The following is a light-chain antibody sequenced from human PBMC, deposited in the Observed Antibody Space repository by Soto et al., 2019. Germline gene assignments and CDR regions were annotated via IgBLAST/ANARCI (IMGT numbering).Light chain of an antibody. Sequence: DVQMTQSPSSLSASVGYRFTLPCRASQDINSYLAWYQQKPGNAPKSLIYGASSLQTGVPSRFSGRESGTDFTRTISNLQPEDSATYYCQKYNIYPLTFGGGTKVEIK. J-gene: IGKJ4*01. CDR1: QDINSY. V-gene: IGKV1D-16*01. CDR3: QKYNIYPLT. CDR2: GAS.